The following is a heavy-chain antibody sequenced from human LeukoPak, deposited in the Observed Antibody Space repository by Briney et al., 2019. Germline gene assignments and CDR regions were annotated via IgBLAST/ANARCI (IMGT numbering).Heavy chain of an antibody. Sequence: SETLSLTFAVYGGSFSGYYWSWIRQPPGKGLEWIGEINHSGNTNYNPSLKSRVTISVDTSKNQFSLKLSSVTAADTAVYYCARHVTSGPWGRVFDYWGQGTLVTVSS. CDR2: INHSGNT. D-gene: IGHD6-25*01. J-gene: IGHJ4*02. V-gene: IGHV4-34*01. CDR3: ARHVTSGPWGRVFDY. CDR1: GGSFSGYY.